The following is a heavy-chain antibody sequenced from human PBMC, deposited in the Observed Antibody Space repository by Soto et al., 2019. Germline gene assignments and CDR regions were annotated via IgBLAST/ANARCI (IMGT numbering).Heavy chain of an antibody. CDR2: ISSNGGST. Sequence: GGSLRLSCAASGFTFSSYAMRWVRQGPGKGLEYVSAISSNGGSTYYANSVKGRFTISRDDSKNTLYLQMGSLRAEDMAVYYCARAGRDGYYFDYWGQGTLVTVSS. CDR3: ARAGRDGYYFDY. CDR1: GFTFSSYA. J-gene: IGHJ4*02. V-gene: IGHV3-64*01. D-gene: IGHD3-10*01.